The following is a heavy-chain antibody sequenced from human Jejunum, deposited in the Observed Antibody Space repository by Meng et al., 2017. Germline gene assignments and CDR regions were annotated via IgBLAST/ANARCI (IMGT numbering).Heavy chain of an antibody. J-gene: IGHJ4*01. CDR2: IHSSGRA. CDR1: GGSMSNNF. Sequence: RQEPGPGLTKPSETLSLTCTVSGGSMSNNFWSWIRQPPGGRLEWIGYIHSSGRATYNPSLNSRVTISVDTSKYHFSLRLSSVTAADTAVYYCATNRGPSNYFFDYWGQGTLVTVSS. D-gene: IGHD2/OR15-2a*01. CDR3: ATNRGPSNYFFDY. V-gene: IGHV4-59*01.